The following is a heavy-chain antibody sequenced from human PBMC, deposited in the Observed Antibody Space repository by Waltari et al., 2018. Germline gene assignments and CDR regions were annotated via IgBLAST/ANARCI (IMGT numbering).Heavy chain of an antibody. J-gene: IGHJ4*02. CDR3: AREVLPNATIWRSYFDY. CDR2: MNPNSGST. V-gene: IGHV1-8*01. CDR1: GYTFTSSD. Sequence: QLQLVQSGAEVKKPGASVKVSCKASGYTFTSSDMNWVRQATGQGLEWMGWMNPNSGSTGYAQKFQGRVTMTRDTSISTAYMELSSLTSEDTAVYYCAREVLPNATIWRSYFDYWGQGSLVTVSS. D-gene: IGHD5-12*01.